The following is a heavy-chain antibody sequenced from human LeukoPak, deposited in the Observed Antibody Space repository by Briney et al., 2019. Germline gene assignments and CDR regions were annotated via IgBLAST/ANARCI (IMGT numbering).Heavy chain of an antibody. CDR3: ARASGEEWELLLGPRRPPYFDY. D-gene: IGHD1-26*01. V-gene: IGHV3-48*04. J-gene: IGHJ4*02. CDR2: ISSSSSTI. Sequence: PGGSLRLSCAASGFTFSSYSMNWVRQAPGKGLEWVSYISSSSSTIYYADSVKGRFTISRDNAKNSLYLQMNSLRAEDTAVYYCARASGEEWELLLGPRRPPYFDYWGQGTLVTVSS. CDR1: GFTFSSYS.